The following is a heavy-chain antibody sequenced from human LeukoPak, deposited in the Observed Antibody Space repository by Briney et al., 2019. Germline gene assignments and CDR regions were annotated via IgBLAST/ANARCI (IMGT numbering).Heavy chain of an antibody. CDR1: GFTFSNHG. CDR2: ISPSGDIT. J-gene: IGHJ4*02. Sequence: GGTLRLSCAASGFTFSNHGMNWVRQAPGKGLEWVSGISPSGDITYYADSVKGRFTISRDNSKNTLYLEVISLTAEDTAVYYCAKDDAWLRFGEWSQGTLVTISS. V-gene: IGHV3-23*01. CDR3: AKDDAWLRFGE. D-gene: IGHD3-10*01.